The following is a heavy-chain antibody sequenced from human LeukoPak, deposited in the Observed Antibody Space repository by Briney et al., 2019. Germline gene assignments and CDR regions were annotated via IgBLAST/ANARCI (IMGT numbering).Heavy chain of an antibody. V-gene: IGHV3-7*03. J-gene: IGHJ5*02. CDR1: GFTFSSYG. CDR3: ARDEWFDP. CDR2: IKQDGSEK. Sequence: GSLRLSCAASGFTFSSYGMHWVRQAPGKGLEWVANIKQDGSEKYYVDSVKGRFTISRDNAKNSLYLQMNSLRAEDTAVYYCARDEWFDPWGQGTLVTVSS.